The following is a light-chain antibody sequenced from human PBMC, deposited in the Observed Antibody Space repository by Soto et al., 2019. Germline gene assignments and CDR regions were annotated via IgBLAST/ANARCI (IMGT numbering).Light chain of an antibody. CDR2: GAS. CDR3: QQYNNWPRT. V-gene: IGKV3-15*01. J-gene: IGKJ1*01. Sequence: EELMTQSPATLSVSPGDRATLSCRASQSVSSNLAWYQQKPGQAPRLLIYGASTRATGIPARFSGSGSGTEFTLTISSLQSEDFAVYYCQQYNNWPRTFGQGTKV. CDR1: QSVSSN.